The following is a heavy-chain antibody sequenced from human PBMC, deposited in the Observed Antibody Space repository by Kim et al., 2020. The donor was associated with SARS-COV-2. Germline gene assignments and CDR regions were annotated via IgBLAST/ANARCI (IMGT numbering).Heavy chain of an antibody. J-gene: IGHJ4*02. CDR1: GGSFSGHY. Sequence: SETLSLTCAVYGGSFSGHYWNWIRQPPGMGLEWIGEINHSGSTNYNPSLKSRVTLSVDTSKNQFSLKLSSVTAADTAVYYCARRPAGGDWWGQGTPVTAS. CDR2: INHSGST. V-gene: IGHV4-34*01. CDR3: ARRPAGGDW.